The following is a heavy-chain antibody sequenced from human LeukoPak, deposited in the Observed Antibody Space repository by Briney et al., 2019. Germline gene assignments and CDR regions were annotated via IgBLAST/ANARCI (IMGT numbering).Heavy chain of an antibody. J-gene: IGHJ4*02. CDR3: AKDSSSSWRKGSYFDY. Sequence: PGGSLRLSCAAPGFTFSSYAMSWGPQAPGKGLERVSPINGSGGSTYYAASVKGRYTISRDNSKNTLYLQMNSLRAEDTVVYYCAKDSSSSWRKGSYFDYWGQGTLVTVSS. CDR1: GFTFSSYA. D-gene: IGHD6-13*01. CDR2: INGSGGST. V-gene: IGHV3-23*01.